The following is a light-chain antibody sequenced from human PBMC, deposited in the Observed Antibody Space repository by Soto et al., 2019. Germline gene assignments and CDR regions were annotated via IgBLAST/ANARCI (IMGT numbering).Light chain of an antibody. CDR2: DAS. CDR1: QSVRSN. V-gene: IGKV3-15*01. J-gene: IGKJ2*01. Sequence: EVVMTQSPATLSVSPGERATLSCRASQSVRSNLVWYQQKPGQAPRLLIYDASTRATGIPARFTGSGSGTDFTLTLRSLRSEEFALHFCQQCNNWQYTFGHGTKLESK. CDR3: QQCNNWQYT.